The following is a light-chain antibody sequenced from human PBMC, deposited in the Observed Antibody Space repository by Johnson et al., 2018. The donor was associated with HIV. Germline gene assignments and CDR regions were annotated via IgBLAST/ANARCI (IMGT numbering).Light chain of an antibody. J-gene: IGLJ1*01. CDR1: SSNIGNNY. CDR2: DNH. V-gene: IGLV1-51*01. Sequence: QSVLTQPPSVSAAPGQKVTIPCSGSSSNIGNNYASWYQQVQGTAPKLLIYDNHKRPSGIPDRFSGSKSGTSATLGITGLQTGDEADYYCGTWDNSLSAGVFGTGTKVTVL. CDR3: GTWDNSLSAGV.